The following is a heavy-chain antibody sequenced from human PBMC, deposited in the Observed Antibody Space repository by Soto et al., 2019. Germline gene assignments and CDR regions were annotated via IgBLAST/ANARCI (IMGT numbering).Heavy chain of an antibody. D-gene: IGHD6-19*01. CDR3: ARASWAVAGISSSYYYYGMDV. CDR1: GGTFSSYA. CDR2: IIPIFGTA. V-gene: IGHV1-69*13. J-gene: IGHJ6*02. Sequence: GASVKVSCKASGGTFSSYAISWVRQAPGQGLEWMGGIIPIFGTANYAQKFQGRVTITADESTSTAYMELSSLRSEDTAVYYCARASWAVAGISSSYYYYGMDVWGQGTTVTVSS.